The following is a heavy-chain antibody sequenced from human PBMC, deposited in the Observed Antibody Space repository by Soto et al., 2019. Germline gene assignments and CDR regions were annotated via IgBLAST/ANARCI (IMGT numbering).Heavy chain of an antibody. J-gene: IGHJ6*02. CDR2: INTDNGGST. CDR3: ARAVDEQQLVRPSLYYYYGMDV. V-gene: IGHV1-46*01. Sequence: ASVKVSCKASGYTFTSYSIHWVRQAPGQGLEWIGWINTDNGGSTSYAQKFQCRVTMTSDTSTSTVYMELSSLRSEDTAVYYCARAVDEQQLVRPSLYYYYGMDVWGQGTTVTSP. D-gene: IGHD6-13*01. CDR1: GYTFTSYS.